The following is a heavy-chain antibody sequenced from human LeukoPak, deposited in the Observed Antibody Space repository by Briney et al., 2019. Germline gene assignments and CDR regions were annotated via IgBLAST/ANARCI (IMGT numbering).Heavy chain of an antibody. D-gene: IGHD3-9*01. CDR2: IGTAGDT. CDR1: GFTFSSYD. V-gene: IGHV3-13*01. J-gene: IGHJ4*02. Sequence: GGSLRLSCAASGFTFSSYDMHWVRQATGKGLEWVSAIGTAGDTYYPGSVKGRFTISRENAKSSLYLQMNSLRAGDTAVYYCARGLSYYDILTGYYRTTYFDYWGQGTLVTVSS. CDR3: ARGLSYYDILTGYYRTTYFDY.